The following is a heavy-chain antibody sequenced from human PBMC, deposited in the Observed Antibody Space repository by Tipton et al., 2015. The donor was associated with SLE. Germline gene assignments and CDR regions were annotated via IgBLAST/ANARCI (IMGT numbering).Heavy chain of an antibody. D-gene: IGHD4-11*01. CDR3: ARLPTGFPNWFDP. CDR2: HSGST. Sequence: TLSLTCIVSGGSISSGGYYWSWIRQRPGKGLEWIGHSGSTHNNPSLKSRLSISEDTSKNQFSLKLSSVTAADTAVYYCARLPTGFPNWFDPWGQGTLVTVSS. J-gene: IGHJ5*02. CDR1: GGSISSGGYY. V-gene: IGHV4-31*03.